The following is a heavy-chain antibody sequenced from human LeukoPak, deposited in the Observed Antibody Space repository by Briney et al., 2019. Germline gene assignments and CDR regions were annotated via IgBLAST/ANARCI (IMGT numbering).Heavy chain of an antibody. V-gene: IGHV4-59*01. CDR2: IYYSGST. J-gene: IGHJ5*02. Sequence: SETLSLTCTVSGGSISSYYWSWIRQPPGKGLEWIGSIYYSGSTYYNPSLKSRVTISVDTSKNQFSLKLSSVTAADTAVYYCAREEYSSSWAVGNWFDPWGQGTLVTVSS. CDR1: GGSISSYY. D-gene: IGHD6-13*01. CDR3: AREEYSSSWAVGNWFDP.